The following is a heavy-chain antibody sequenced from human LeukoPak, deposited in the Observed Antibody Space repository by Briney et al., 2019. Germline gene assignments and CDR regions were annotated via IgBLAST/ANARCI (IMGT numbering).Heavy chain of an antibody. J-gene: IGHJ4*02. Sequence: GGSLRLSCAASGFIFSSYAMHWVRQAPGKGLEWVAVISYDGRDKYYADSVKGRFTISRDNSKNTLYLQMNSLRPEDTAVYYCAKDRYSSSAGVVDYWGQGTLVTVSS. CDR2: ISYDGRDK. D-gene: IGHD6-6*01. V-gene: IGHV3-30*18. CDR1: GFIFSSYA. CDR3: AKDRYSSSAGVVDY.